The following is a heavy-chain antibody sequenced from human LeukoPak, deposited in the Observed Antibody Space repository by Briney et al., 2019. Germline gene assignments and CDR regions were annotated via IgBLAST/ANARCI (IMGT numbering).Heavy chain of an antibody. CDR2: ISTSGIT. V-gene: IGHV4-61*02. CDR1: GGSFSSGSYY. J-gene: IGHJ4*02. Sequence: SSETLSLTCTVSGGSFSSGSYYWHWIRQPAGKGLEWIGRISTSGITKYNPSLKSRVTIPVDTSKNQFSLKLSSVTAADTAVYYCARGPDYSNYVDYWGQGTLVTVSS. CDR3: ARGPDYSNYVDY. D-gene: IGHD4-11*01.